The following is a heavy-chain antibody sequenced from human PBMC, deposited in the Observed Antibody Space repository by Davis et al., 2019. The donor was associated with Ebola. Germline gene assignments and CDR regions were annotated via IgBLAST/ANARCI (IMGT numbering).Heavy chain of an antibody. V-gene: IGHV1-18*01. CDR1: GYTFTSYG. CDR2: ISAYNGNT. J-gene: IGHJ6*02. D-gene: IGHD3-3*01. Sequence: ASVKVSCKDSGYTFTSYGISWVRQAPAQGIEWMGWISAYNGNTNYAQKLQGRVTMTTDTYTSTAYMELRSLRSDDTAVYYCARLRFLEWLFSSMDVWGQGTTVTVSS. CDR3: ARLRFLEWLFSSMDV.